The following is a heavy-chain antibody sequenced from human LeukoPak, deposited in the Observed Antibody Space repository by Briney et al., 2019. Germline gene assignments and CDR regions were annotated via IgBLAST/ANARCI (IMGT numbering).Heavy chain of an antibody. CDR3: ASGHTGYFDY. CDR2: ISGSGGST. CDR1: GFTFSSYA. Sequence: GGSLRLSCAASGFTFSSYAMSWVRQAPGKGLEWASAISGSGGSTYYADSVKGRFTISRDNSKNTLYLQMNSLRAEDTAVYYCASGHTGYFDYWGQGTLVTVSS. V-gene: IGHV3-23*01. J-gene: IGHJ4*02. D-gene: IGHD2-21*01.